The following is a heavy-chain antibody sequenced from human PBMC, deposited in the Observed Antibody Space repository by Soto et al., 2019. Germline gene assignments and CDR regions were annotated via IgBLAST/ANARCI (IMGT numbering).Heavy chain of an antibody. CDR2: IGESGTPT. Sequence: GGSLRLSCAASGFTFSSYAMKWVRQAPGKGLEWVSLIGESGTPTYYADSVEGRFTISRDNSGNTLFLEMYSLRAEDTAVYYCARYIPGVRYYGMDVWGQGTMVTVSS. J-gene: IGHJ6*02. V-gene: IGHV3-23*01. D-gene: IGHD2-2*01. CDR3: ARYIPGVRYYGMDV. CDR1: GFTFSSYA.